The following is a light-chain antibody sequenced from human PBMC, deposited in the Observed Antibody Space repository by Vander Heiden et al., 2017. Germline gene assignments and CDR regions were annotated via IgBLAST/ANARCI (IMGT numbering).Light chain of an antibody. CDR1: QSSTSY. CDR2: AAS. CDR3: QHSYSAPYT. J-gene: IGKJ2*01. V-gene: IGKV1-39*01. Sequence: DIQMTQSPSSLSASVGDRVTITCRASQSSTSYLNWYQQKPGEAPKLLIYAASTLESGVPPRFSGSGSGTDFTLTISSLQPEDFATYYCQHSYSAPYTFGQGTKLEIK.